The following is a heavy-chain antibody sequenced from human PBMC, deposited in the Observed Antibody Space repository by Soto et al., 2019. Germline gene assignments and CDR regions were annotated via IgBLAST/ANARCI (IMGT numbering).Heavy chain of an antibody. D-gene: IGHD2-2*01. J-gene: IGHJ4*02. CDR3: ARGGAGVYCTSITCLSDVTPLKF. Sequence: PSETLSLTCVVSGGSISSSNWWSWVRQPPGKGLGWIGEISHTGTSNSNPSLKSRVTISVDKSNNQFSLNLSSVTAADTAVYYCARGGAGVYCTSITCLSDVTPLKFWGQGTQVT. CDR1: GGSISSSNW. V-gene: IGHV4-4*02. CDR2: ISHTGTS.